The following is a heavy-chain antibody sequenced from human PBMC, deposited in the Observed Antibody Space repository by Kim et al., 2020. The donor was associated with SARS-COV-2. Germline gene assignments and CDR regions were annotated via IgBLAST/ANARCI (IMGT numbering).Heavy chain of an antibody. CDR2: INHSGST. CDR3: ARARPLYYYGPPDY. Sequence: SETLSLTCAVYGGSFSGYYWSWIRQPPGNGLEWIGEINHSGSTNYNPSLKSRVTISVDTSKNQFSLKLSSVTAADTAVYYCARARPLYYYGPPDYWGQGTLVTVSS. CDR1: GGSFSGYY. J-gene: IGHJ4*02. V-gene: IGHV4-34*01. D-gene: IGHD3-10*01.